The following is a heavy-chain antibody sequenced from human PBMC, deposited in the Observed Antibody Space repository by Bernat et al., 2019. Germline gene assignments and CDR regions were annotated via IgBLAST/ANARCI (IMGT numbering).Heavy chain of an antibody. D-gene: IGHD3-3*01. CDR2: IKSKTDGGTT. CDR1: GFTFSNAW. J-gene: IGHJ4*02. Sequence: EVQLVDSWGGLVKPFGSLRLSFAASGFTFSNAWMSWVRQAPGKGLEWVGRIKSKTDGGTTDYAAPVKGRFTISRDDSKNTLYLQMNSLKTEDTAVYYCTTEEGFWSGYIFDYWGQGTLVTVSS. CDR3: TTEEGFWSGYIFDY. V-gene: IGHV3-15*01.